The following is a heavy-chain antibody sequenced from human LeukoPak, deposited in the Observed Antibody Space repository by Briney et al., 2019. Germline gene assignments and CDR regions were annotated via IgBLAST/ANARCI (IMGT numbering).Heavy chain of an antibody. CDR1: GYTFTSYG. V-gene: IGHV1-18*01. CDR2: ISAYNGNT. Sequence: ASVKVSCKASGYTFTSYGISWVRQAPGQGLEWMGWISAYNGNTNYAQKLQGRVTMTTDTSTSTAYMELRSLRSDDTAVYYCVRAFRSGWPYYYYYGMDVWGQGTTVTVSS. J-gene: IGHJ6*02. CDR3: VRAFRSGWPYYYYYGMDV. D-gene: IGHD6-19*01.